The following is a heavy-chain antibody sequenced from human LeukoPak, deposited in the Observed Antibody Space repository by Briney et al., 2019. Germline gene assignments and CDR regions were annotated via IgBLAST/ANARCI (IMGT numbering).Heavy chain of an antibody. CDR3: ARIPIYYFDSSGYRPYYHYYMDV. Sequence: ASVKVSCKTSGYTFTGYYMHWVRQAPGQGLEWMGGIIPIFGTANYAQKFQGRVTITADESTSTAYMELSSLRSEDTAVYYCARIPIYYFDSSGYRPYYHYYMDVWGKGSTVTISS. J-gene: IGHJ6*03. CDR2: IIPIFGTA. D-gene: IGHD3-22*01. V-gene: IGHV1-69*13. CDR1: GYTFTGYY.